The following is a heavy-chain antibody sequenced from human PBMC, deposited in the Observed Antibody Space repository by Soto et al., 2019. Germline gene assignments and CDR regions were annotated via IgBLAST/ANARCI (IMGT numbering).Heavy chain of an antibody. V-gene: IGHV5-51*01. D-gene: IGHD3-16*01. CDR1: GYSFSSYW. Sequence: PGESLKISCKGSGYSFSSYWIGWVRQMPGKGLEWMGFIYPGDSETRYSPSFQGQVTISVGKSISTAYLQWSSLKASDTAIYYCARDYDYTLDYWGQGTLVTVSS. CDR2: IYPGDSET. J-gene: IGHJ4*02. CDR3: ARDYDYTLDY.